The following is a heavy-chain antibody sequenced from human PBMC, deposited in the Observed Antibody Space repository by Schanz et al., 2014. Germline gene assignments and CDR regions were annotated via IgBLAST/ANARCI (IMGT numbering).Heavy chain of an antibody. D-gene: IGHD3-16*01. J-gene: IGHJ4*02. CDR2: IKKDGSEN. V-gene: IGHV3-7*01. CDR1: GFSFSDYW. Sequence: EVQLVESEGGLVQPGGSLRLSCEGSGFSFSDYWMGWVRQAPGKGLEWVANIKKDGSENYYAESLKGRLIISRGIAKSLQYFQRNIHREEATAIDYGVGDSSGDWGNFGGPSPSRFDNWGQGTLVTVSS. CDR3: VGDSSGDWGNFGGPSPSRFDN.